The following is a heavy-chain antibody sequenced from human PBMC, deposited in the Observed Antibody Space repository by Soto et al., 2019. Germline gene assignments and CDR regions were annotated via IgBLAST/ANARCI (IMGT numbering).Heavy chain of an antibody. J-gene: IGHJ4*02. CDR1: GFTFSSYG. D-gene: IGHD2-15*01. V-gene: IGHV3-30*18. CDR3: AKEWGGVVVVAAYDY. Sequence: QVQLVESGGGVVQPGRSLRLSCPASGFTFSSYGMHWVRQAPGKGLEWVAVISYDGSNKYYADSVKGRFTISRDNSKNTLYLQMNSLRAEDTAVYYCAKEWGGVVVVAAYDYWGQGTLVTVSS. CDR2: ISYDGSNK.